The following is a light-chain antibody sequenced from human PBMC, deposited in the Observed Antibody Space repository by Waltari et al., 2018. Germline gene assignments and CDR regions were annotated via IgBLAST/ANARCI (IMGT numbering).Light chain of an antibody. V-gene: IGLV2-8*01. CDR2: EVS. Sequence: QSALTQPPSASGSPGQSVTISSTGTSSDYVSWFQHPPGKAPKLMIYEVSKRPPGVPDRFSGSKSGNTASLTVSGLQADDEAHYYCSSYADNTLVFGGGTKLTVL. J-gene: IGLJ3*02. CDR1: SSDY. CDR3: SSYADNTLV.